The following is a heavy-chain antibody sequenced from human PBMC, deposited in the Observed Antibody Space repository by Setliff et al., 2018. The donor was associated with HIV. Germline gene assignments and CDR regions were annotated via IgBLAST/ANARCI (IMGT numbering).Heavy chain of an antibody. J-gene: IGHJ4*02. CDR1: GYTFSIYD. V-gene: IGHV1-8*02. Sequence: ATVKVSCKASGYTFSIYDINWVRQATGQGLQWMGWMSPKSGNTGYARKFQGRVSMTRNTSISTAYMELSSLISEDTAVYYCARGRDGYKPEPFDSWGQGTLVTVSS. CDR3: ARGRDGYKPEPFDS. D-gene: IGHD5-12*01. CDR2: MSPKSGNT.